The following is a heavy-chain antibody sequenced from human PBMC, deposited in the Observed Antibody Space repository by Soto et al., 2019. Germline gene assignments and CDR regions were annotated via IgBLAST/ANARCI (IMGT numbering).Heavy chain of an antibody. Sequence: ASVKVSCKASGYTFTGYYMHWVRQAPGQGLEWMGWINPKSGGTNYAQKFQGRVTMTTDTSTSTVHMEVRSLRSDDTAVYYCAREGVAPYYYYGMDVWGQGTPVTVSS. D-gene: IGHD5-12*01. J-gene: IGHJ6*02. CDR3: AREGVAPYYYYGMDV. V-gene: IGHV1-2*02. CDR2: INPKSGGT. CDR1: GYTFTGYY.